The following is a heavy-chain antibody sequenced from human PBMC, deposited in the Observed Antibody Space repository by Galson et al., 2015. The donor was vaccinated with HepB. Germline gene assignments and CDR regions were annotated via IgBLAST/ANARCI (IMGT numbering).Heavy chain of an antibody. J-gene: IGHJ2*01. CDR3: AKEPGPRASPWYFDL. CDR1: GFVFSEYG. Sequence: ALRLSCAASGFVFSEYGMHWVRQPPGTALEWVAVVAHDGPVQYYADSVKGRFTVSRDNSKNTMYLQLNSPRPEDAGLYYCAKEPGPRASPWYFDLWGRGTLVTVSS. D-gene: IGHD3-10*01. CDR2: VAHDGPVQ. V-gene: IGHV3-30*18.